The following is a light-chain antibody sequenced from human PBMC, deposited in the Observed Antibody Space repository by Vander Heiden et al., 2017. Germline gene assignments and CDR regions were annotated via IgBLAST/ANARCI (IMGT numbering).Light chain of an antibody. CDR3: CSYAGSTLGV. V-gene: IGLV2-11*01. CDR2: DVS. J-gene: IGLJ1*01. CDR1: SSDVGGYNY. Sequence: QSALTQPRSVSGSPGQSVTISCTGTSSDVGGYNYVSWDQQHPGNARKLMIYDVSKRPAGVPDRFSGSKSGNTASLTISGLQAEDEADYYCCSYAGSTLGVFGTGTKVTVL.